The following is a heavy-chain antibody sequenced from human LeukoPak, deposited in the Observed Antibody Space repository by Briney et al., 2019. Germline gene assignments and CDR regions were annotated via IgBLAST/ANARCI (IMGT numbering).Heavy chain of an antibody. Sequence: ASVTVSCKASGYTFTGYYMHWVRQAPGQGLEWMGWINPNSGGTNYAQKFQGRVTMTRDTSISTAYMELSRLRSDDTAVYYCARDRFDGGESYYNFDYWGQGTLVTVSS. D-gene: IGHD1-26*01. V-gene: IGHV1-2*02. CDR1: GYTFTGYY. CDR3: ARDRFDGGESYYNFDY. J-gene: IGHJ4*02. CDR2: INPNSGGT.